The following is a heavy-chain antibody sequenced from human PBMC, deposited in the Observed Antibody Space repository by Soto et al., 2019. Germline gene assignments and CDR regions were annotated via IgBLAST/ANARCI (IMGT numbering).Heavy chain of an antibody. V-gene: IGHV1-3*01. CDR3: ARGVAPYYFDY. Sequence: TSVKVSCKASGDTFTSYAMHWVRQAPGQRLEWMGWINAGNGNTKYSQKFQGRVTITRDTSASTAYMELSSLRSEDTAVYYCARGVAPYYFDYWGQRTLVTVSS. J-gene: IGHJ4*02. CDR2: INAGNGNT. D-gene: IGHD2-15*01. CDR1: GDTFTSYA.